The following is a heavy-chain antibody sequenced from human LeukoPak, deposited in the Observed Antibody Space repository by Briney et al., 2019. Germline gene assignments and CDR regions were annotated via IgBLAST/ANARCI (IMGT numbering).Heavy chain of an antibody. CDR1: GGSISSSSYY. J-gene: IGHJ4*02. D-gene: IGHD6-13*01. CDR2: IYYSGST. V-gene: IGHV4-39*07. CDR3: ARRPYSSSWYYFDY. Sequence: SETLSLTCTVSGGSISSSSYYWGWIRQPPGKGLEWIGSIYYSGSTYYNPSLKSRVTISVDTSKNQFSLKLSSVTAADTAVYYCARRPYSSSWYYFDYWGQGTLVTVSP.